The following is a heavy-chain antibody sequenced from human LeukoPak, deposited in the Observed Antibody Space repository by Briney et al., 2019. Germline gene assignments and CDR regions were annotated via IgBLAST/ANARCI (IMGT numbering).Heavy chain of an antibody. CDR1: GFTFSSYW. CDR2: INPGGSSI. J-gene: IGHJ4*02. Sequence: GSLRLSCAASGFTFSSYWMHWVRQVPGKGLVWVARINPGGSSITYADSVKGRFTISRDNAKNTLYLQMDSLRAEDTGVYYCARGDLWLGHWGQGSLVTVSS. CDR3: ARGDLWLGH. D-gene: IGHD3-10*01. V-gene: IGHV3-74*01.